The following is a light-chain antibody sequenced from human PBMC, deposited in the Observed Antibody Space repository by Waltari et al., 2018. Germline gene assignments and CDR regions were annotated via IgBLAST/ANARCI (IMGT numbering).Light chain of an antibody. CDR2: KAS. Sequence: DIQMTQSPSTLSAFVGDRVTITCRASQNINSWLAWYQQKPGKAPKLLIYKASSLESGVPSRFSGSGSGTEFTLTISSLQPDDLATYYCQQYESDSPFTFGPGTKVDIK. CDR3: QQYESDSPFT. J-gene: IGKJ3*01. V-gene: IGKV1-5*03. CDR1: QNINSW.